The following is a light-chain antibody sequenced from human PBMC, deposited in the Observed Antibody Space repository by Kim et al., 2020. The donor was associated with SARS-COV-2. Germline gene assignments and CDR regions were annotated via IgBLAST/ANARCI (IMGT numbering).Light chain of an antibody. CDR1: SLRSNY. CDR3: NSRDSSGNHVV. CDR2: GKN. J-gene: IGLJ2*01. V-gene: IGLV3-19*01. Sequence: SSELTQNPAVSVALGQTVRITCQGDSLRSNYASWYQQKPGQAPVLVIYGKNNRPSGIPDRFSGSSSGHTDSLTITGAQAEDEADYYCNSRDSSGNHVVFG.